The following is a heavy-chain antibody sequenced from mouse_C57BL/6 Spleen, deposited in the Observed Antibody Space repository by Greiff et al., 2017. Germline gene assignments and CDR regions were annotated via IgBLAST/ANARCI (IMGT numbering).Heavy chain of an antibody. D-gene: IGHD6-1*01. CDR1: GFSLTSYG. Sequence: VQGVESGPGLVQPSQSLSITCTVSGFSLTSYGVHWVRQPPGKGLEWLGVIWSGGSTDYNAAFISRLSISKDNSKSQVFFKMNSLQADDTAIYYCAKIATGAMDYWGQGTSVTVSS. CDR3: AKIATGAMDY. J-gene: IGHJ4*01. CDR2: IWSGGST. V-gene: IGHV2-4*01.